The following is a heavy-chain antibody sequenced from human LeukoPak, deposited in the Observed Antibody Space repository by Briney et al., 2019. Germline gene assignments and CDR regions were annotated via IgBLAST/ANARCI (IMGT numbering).Heavy chain of an antibody. J-gene: IGHJ3*02. Sequence: ASVKVSCKASGGTFSSYAISWVRQAPGQGLEWMGGIIPIFGTANYAQKFQGRVTITTDESTSTAYMELSSLRSDDTAVYYCAREGDSGYDYDAFDIWGQGTMVTVSS. CDR2: IIPIFGTA. CDR1: GGTFSSYA. CDR3: AREGDSGYDYDAFDI. D-gene: IGHD5-12*01. V-gene: IGHV1-69*05.